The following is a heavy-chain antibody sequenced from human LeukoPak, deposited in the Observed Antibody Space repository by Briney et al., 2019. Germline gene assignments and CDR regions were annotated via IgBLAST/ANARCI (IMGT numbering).Heavy chain of an antibody. CDR1: GYTFTTYG. D-gene: IGHD2-15*01. J-gene: IGHJ5*02. V-gene: IGHV1-18*01. CDR3: ARAGAVVDNWFAP. Sequence: GASVKVSRKASGYTFTTYGITRVRQAPGRGLEWMGWISGYNGKTKYAHKLQDRGTMTTDTSTTTAYMELRSLRSDDTAVYYCARAGAVVDNWFAPWGQGTLVTVSS. CDR2: ISGYNGKT.